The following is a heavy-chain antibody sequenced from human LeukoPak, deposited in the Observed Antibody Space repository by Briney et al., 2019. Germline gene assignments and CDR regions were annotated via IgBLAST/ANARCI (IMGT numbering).Heavy chain of an antibody. Sequence: GGSLRLSCAASGFTFSSYAMHWVRQAPGKGLEWVAVISYDGSNKYYADSVKGRFTISRDNSKNTLYLQMNSLRAEDTAVYYCAKDMKPYQLLFFRRWDWFDPWGQGTLVTVSS. D-gene: IGHD2-2*01. J-gene: IGHJ5*02. CDR1: GFTFSSYA. V-gene: IGHV3-30*04. CDR3: AKDMKPYQLLFFRRWDWFDP. CDR2: ISYDGSNK.